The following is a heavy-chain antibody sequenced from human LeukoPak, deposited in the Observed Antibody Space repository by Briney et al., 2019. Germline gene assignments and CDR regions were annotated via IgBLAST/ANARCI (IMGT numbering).Heavy chain of an antibody. J-gene: IGHJ4*02. CDR2: IDSGGST. D-gene: IGHD4-11*01. CDR1: GFTVSSNY. CDR3: ARGVYSNYYYYFDY. V-gene: IGHV3-66*01. Sequence: GGSLRLSCAASGFTVSSNYMSWVRQAPGKGLEWVSVIDSGGSTYYADSVKGRFTISSDTSKNTLYLQMNSLRAEDTAVYYCARGVYSNYYYYFDYWGQGTLVTVSS.